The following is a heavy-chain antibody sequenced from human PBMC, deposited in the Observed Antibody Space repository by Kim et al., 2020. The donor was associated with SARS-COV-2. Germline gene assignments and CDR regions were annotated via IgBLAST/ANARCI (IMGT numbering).Heavy chain of an antibody. D-gene: IGHD3-10*01. J-gene: IGHJ6*02. Sequence: GSLRLSCAASGFTFSSYDIHWVRQAPGKGLEWVALVSHDGSKKYHADSVKGRFTISRDNSKKTLYLQMNSLRHEDTAVYYCARVGPMVRGIIVHYYAMDVWGHGTTVTVSS. CDR3: ARVGPMVRGIIVHYYAMDV. CDR1: GFTFSSYD. V-gene: IGHV3-30*03. CDR2: VSHDGSKK.